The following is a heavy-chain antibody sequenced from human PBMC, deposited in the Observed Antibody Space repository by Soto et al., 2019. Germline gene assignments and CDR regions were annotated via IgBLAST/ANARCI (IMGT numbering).Heavy chain of an antibody. V-gene: IGHV4-59*08. CDR2: IHYSGST. CDR1: GCSISSYY. Sequence: TSETLSLTCTVSGCSISSYYWTWIRQPPGKRLEWIGYIHYSGSTNYSPSLKSRVTISVDTSKKQFSLKLSSVTAADTAVYYCARRIVILAADYGMDVWGQGTTVTVSS. J-gene: IGHJ6*02. CDR3: ARRIVILAADYGMDV. D-gene: IGHD2-15*01.